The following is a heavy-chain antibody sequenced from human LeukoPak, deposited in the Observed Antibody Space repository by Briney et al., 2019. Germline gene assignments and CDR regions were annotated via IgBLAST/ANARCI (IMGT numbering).Heavy chain of an antibody. V-gene: IGHV4-38-2*02. CDR3: ATSLRYYYYYMDV. J-gene: IGHJ6*03. CDR2: IYHSGST. Sequence: SETLSLTCTVSGYSISSGYYWGWIRQPPGKGLEWIGSIYHSGSTNYNPSLKSRVTISVDTSKNQFSLKLSSVTAADTAVYYCATSLRYYYYYMDVWGKGTTVTVSS. CDR1: GYSISSGYY.